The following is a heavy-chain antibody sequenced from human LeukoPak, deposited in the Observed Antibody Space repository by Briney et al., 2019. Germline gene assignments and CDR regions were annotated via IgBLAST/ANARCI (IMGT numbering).Heavy chain of an antibody. D-gene: IGHD3-22*01. CDR2: IRYDGSNK. V-gene: IGHV3-30*02. CDR1: GFTFSSYG. Sequence: GGSLRLSCAASGFTFSSYGMHWVRQAPGKGLEWVAFIRYDGSNKYYADSVKGRFTISRDNSKNTLYLQMNSLRAEDTAVYYCAKVQVGSSGYYATSWFDPWGQGTLVTVSS. CDR3: AKVQVGSSGYYATSWFDP. J-gene: IGHJ5*02.